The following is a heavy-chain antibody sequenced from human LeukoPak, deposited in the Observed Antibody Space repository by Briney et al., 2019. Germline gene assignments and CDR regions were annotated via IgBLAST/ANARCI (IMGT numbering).Heavy chain of an antibody. CDR2: IYTSGST. CDR3: AREGRFWSGNDAFDI. D-gene: IGHD3-3*01. J-gene: IGHJ3*02. V-gene: IGHV4-4*07. Sequence: PSWSRSVTCRETVGSGSSYYFGWIRQPAGKGLEWIGRIYTSGSTNYNPSLKSRVTMSVDTSKNQFSLKLSSVTAADTAVYYCAREGRFWSGNDAFDIWGQGTMVTVSS. CDR1: VGSGSSYY.